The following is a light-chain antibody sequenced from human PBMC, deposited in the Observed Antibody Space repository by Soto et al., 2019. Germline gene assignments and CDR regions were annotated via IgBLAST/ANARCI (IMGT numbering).Light chain of an antibody. CDR2: ATS. V-gene: IGKV1-27*01. J-gene: IGKJ4*01. CDR1: QGIAPY. CDR3: QKYNSAPLT. Sequence: DVQMTQSPSSLSAFVGDRVTITCRASQGIAPYLAWFQQKPGKVPKLLIYATSTLQSGVPSRFSGSGSGTDFTLTINSLQTEDVGTYYGQKYNSAPLTFGGGTKVEIK.